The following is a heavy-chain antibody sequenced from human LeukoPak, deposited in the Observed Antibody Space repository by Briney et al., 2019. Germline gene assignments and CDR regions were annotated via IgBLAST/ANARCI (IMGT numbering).Heavy chain of an antibody. D-gene: IGHD5-18*01. Sequence: SETLSLTCTVSGGSISSYYWSWIRQPPGKGLEWIGHIYYSGSTSYNPSLKSRVTISIDTSKNQFSLRLSSVTAADTAVYYCARGAAGYSYGWGQGTLVTVSS. CDR2: IYYSGST. J-gene: IGHJ4*02. V-gene: IGHV4-59*01. CDR3: ARGAAGYSYG. CDR1: GGSISSYY.